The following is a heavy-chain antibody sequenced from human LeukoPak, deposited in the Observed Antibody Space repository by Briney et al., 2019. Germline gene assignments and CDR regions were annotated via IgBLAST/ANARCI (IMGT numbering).Heavy chain of an antibody. CDR1: GGSISSYY. J-gene: IGHJ6*03. CDR3: ASRITGYYMDV. CDR2: IYYSGST. D-gene: IGHD3-16*01. V-gene: IGHV4-59*12. Sequence: SETLSLTCTVSGGSISSYYWSWIRQPPGKGLEWIGYIYYSGSTNYNPSLKSRVTMSVDTSKNQFSLKLSSVTAADTAVYYCASRITGYYMDVWGKGTTVTVSS.